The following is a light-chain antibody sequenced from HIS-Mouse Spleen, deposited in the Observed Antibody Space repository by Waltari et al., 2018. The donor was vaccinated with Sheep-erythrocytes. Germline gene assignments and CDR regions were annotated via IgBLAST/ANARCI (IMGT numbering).Light chain of an antibody. V-gene: IGKV1-8*01. Sequence: AIRMTQSPSSLSASTGDRVTITCRASQGISIYLAWYQQKPGKAPNLLIYAASTLQSGVPSRFSGSGSGTDFTLTISCLQSEDFATYYCQQYYSYPYTFGQGTKLEIK. J-gene: IGKJ2*01. CDR3: QQYYSYPYT. CDR1: QGISIY. CDR2: AAS.